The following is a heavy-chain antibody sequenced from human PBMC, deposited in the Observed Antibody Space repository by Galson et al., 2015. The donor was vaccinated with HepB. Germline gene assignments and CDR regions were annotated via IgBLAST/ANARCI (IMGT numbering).Heavy chain of an antibody. CDR1: GFGFDTHA. CDR2: ISGNGDST. J-gene: IGHJ5*01. CDR3: AKGYGLFDS. D-gene: IGHD5-18*01. V-gene: IGHV3-23*01. Sequence: SLRLSCAASGFGFDTHAMSWVRQAPGRGLEWISGISGNGDSTFYADSVKGRFTVSRDNSNNMLYLQMNSLRAEDAGPYFCAKGYGLFDSWGQGILVTVSS.